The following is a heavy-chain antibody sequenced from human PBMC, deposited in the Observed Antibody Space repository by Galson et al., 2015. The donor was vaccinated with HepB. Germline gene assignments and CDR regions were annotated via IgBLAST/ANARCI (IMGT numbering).Heavy chain of an antibody. CDR2: IHSSGSP. V-gene: IGHV4-39*01. J-gene: IGHJ4*02. D-gene: IGHD1-1*01. Sequence: LSLTCIVSGASFSSSNYYWGWVRQPPGKGLEWIGTIHSSGSPYYNPSLSSRSTISVDTSKSQFSLKLSSVTAADTAVYYCATHHTTGWYYFDNWGQGTLVSVSP. CDR1: GASFSSSNYY. CDR3: ATHHTTGWYYFDN.